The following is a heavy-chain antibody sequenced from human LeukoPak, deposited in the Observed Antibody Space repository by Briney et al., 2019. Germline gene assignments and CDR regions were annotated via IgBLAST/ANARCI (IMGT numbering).Heavy chain of an antibody. J-gene: IGHJ4*02. CDR1: GYIFTTYH. V-gene: IGHV1-18*04. D-gene: IGHD3-16*02. Sequence: ASVKVSCKASGYIFTTYHIHWVRPAPGQGLEWMGWVTPYDGDTNYAQKLQGRVTMTTDTSTRTAYMELRSLRSDDTAVYYCARGQVHDYVWGSYRYPFDYWGQGTLVTVSS. CDR3: ARGQVHDYVWGSYRYPFDY. CDR2: VTPYDGDT.